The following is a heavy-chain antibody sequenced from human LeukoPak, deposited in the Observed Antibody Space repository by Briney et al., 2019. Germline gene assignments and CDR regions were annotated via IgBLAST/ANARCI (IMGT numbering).Heavy chain of an antibody. CDR2: INSDGSST. CDR3: AREDSSGWYYFDY. J-gene: IGHJ4*02. CDR1: GFTFSTYA. V-gene: IGHV3-74*01. Sequence: GGSLRLSCAASGFTFSTYAMNWVRQAPGKGLEWVSGINSDGSSTSYADSVKGRFTISRDNAKNTLYLQMNSLRAEDTAVYYCAREDSSGWYYFDYWGQGTLVTVSS. D-gene: IGHD6-19*01.